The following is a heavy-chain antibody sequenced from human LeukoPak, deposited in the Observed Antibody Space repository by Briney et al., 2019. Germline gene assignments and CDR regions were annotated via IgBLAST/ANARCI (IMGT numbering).Heavy chain of an antibody. V-gene: IGHV3-7*01. CDR2: IKQDGSEK. D-gene: IGHD2-2*01. CDR3: ARPYCSDTSCYWYFDY. Sequence: GGSLRLSCAASGFTFSSYWMSWVRQAPGKGLEWVANIKQDGSEKYYVDSVKGRFTISRDNAKNSLYLQIYSLRAEDTAVYYCARPYCSDTSCYWYFDYWGQGTLVTVSS. CDR1: GFTFSSYW. J-gene: IGHJ4*02.